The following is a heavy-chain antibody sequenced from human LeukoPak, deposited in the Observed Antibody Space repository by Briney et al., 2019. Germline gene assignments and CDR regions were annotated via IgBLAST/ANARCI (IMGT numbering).Heavy chain of an antibody. CDR3: ARGLYYFDY. CDR1: GFTFSSYG. CDR2: ISYDGSNK. V-gene: IGHV3-30*03. Sequence: LGGSLRLSCAASGFTFSSYGMHWVRQAPGKGLEWVAVISYDGSNKYYADSVKGRFTISRDNSKNTLYLQMNSLRAEDTAVYYCARGLYYFDYWGQGTLVTVSS. J-gene: IGHJ4*02.